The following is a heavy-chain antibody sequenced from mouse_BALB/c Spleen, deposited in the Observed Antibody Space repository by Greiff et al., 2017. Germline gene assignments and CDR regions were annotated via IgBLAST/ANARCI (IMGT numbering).Heavy chain of an antibody. CDR3: ARHDLYYGYDYYAMDY. CDR2: ISSGGGST. D-gene: IGHD1-2*01. J-gene: IGHJ4*01. V-gene: IGHV5-12-1*01. Sequence: EVQGVESGGGLVKPGGSLKLSCAASGFAFSSYDMSWVRQTSEKRLEWVAYISSGGGSTYYPDTVKGRFTISRDNAKNTLYLQMSSLKSEDTAMYYCARHDLYYGYDYYAMDYWGQGTSVTVSA. CDR1: GFAFSSYD.